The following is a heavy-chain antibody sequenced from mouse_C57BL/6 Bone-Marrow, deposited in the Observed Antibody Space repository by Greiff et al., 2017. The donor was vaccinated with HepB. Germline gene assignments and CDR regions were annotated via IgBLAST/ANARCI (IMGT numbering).Heavy chain of an antibody. J-gene: IGHJ4*01. CDR1: GYTFTSYW. D-gene: IGHD2-14*01. CDR2: INPSSGYT. Sequence: QVQLQQSGAELAKPGASVKLSCKASGYTFTSYWMHWVKQRPGQGLEWIGYINPSSGYTKYNQKFKDKATLTADKSSSTAYMQLSSLTYEDSAVYYCARARVRRRYAMDYWGQGTSVTVSA. CDR3: ARARVRRRYAMDY. V-gene: IGHV1-7*01.